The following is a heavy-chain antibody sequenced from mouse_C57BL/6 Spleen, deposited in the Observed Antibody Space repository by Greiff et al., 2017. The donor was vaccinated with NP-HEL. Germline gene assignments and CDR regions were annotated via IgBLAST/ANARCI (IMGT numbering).Heavy chain of an antibody. J-gene: IGHJ3*01. CDR2: IDPSDSET. Sequence: QVQLQQPGAELVRPGSSVKLSCKASGYTFTSYWMRWVKQRPIQGLEWIGNIDPSDSETHYNQKFKDKATLTVDKSSSTAYMQLSSLTSEDSAVYYCATTVVDPWFADWGQGTLVTVSA. CDR3: ATTVVDPWFAD. D-gene: IGHD1-1*01. CDR1: GYTFTSYW. V-gene: IGHV1-52*01.